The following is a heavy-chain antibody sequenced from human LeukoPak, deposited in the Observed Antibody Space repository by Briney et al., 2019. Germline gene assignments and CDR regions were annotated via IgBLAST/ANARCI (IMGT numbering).Heavy chain of an antibody. V-gene: IGHV5-51*01. J-gene: IGHJ4*02. CDR1: GYSFNTFW. CDR2: IYPSDSET. D-gene: IGHD3-10*01. Sequence: GESLKISCKGSGYSFNTFWIGWVRQTPETGLEWMGNIYPSDSETKYKPSFQGQVTISVDKSISTAYLRLSSLKASDTAIYYCARLIYYGSGKAYFFDSWGQGTLVTVSS. CDR3: ARLIYYGSGKAYFFDS.